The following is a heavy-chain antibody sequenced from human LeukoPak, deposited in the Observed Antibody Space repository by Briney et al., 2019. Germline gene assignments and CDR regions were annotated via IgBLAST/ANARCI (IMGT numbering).Heavy chain of an antibody. CDR2: IYPGDSDT. D-gene: IGHD3-16*02. CDR3: ARAPRGTYDYVWGSYRLQSFDY. V-gene: IGHV5-51*01. J-gene: IGHJ4*02. Sequence: GESLKISCKGSGYSFTSYWIGWVRRMPGKGLEWMGIIYPGDSDTRYSPSFQGQVTISADKSISTAYLQWSSLKASDTAMYYCARAPRGTYDYVWGSYRLQSFDYWGQGTLVTVSS. CDR1: GYSFTSYW.